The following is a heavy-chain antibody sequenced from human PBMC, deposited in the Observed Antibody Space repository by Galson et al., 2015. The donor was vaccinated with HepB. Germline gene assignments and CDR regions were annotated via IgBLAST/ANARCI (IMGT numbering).Heavy chain of an antibody. CDR1: GDSISSSNW. CDR3: ARGRTGIPGAIGRTWYYGMDV. V-gene: IGHV4-4*02. J-gene: IGHJ6*02. D-gene: IGHD2-2*02. Sequence: TLSLTCAVSGDSISSSNWWTWVRQPPGKGLEWIGEVYHSGSTNYNPSLKSRVAISVHKSKSQFSLKLSSVTAADTATYYCARGRTGIPGAIGRTWYYGMDVWGQGTTVTVSS. CDR2: VYHSGST.